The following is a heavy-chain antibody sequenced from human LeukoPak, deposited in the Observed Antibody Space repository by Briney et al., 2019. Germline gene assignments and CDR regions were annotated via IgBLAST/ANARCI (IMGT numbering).Heavy chain of an antibody. CDR2: INPSGGST. CDR1: GYTFTSYY. Sequence: ASVKVSCKASGYTFTSYYMHWVRQAPGQGFEWMGIINPSGGSTSYAQKFQGRVTMTRDTSTSTVYMELSSLRSEDTAVYYCARGPPNYDILTGSWFDPWGQGTLVTVSS. CDR3: ARGPPNYDILTGSWFDP. D-gene: IGHD3-9*01. V-gene: IGHV1-46*01. J-gene: IGHJ5*02.